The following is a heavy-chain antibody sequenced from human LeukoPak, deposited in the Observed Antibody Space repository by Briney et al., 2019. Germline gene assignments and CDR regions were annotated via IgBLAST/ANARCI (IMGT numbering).Heavy chain of an antibody. CDR2: ISYDGSNK. V-gene: IGHV3-30-3*01. Sequence: GGSLRLSCAASGFTFSSYAMHWVRQAPGKGLEWVAVISYDGSNKYYADSVKGRFTISRDNSKNTLYLQMNSLRAEDTAMYYCAREYSSSWYNDYWGQGTLVTVSS. CDR1: GFTFSSYA. CDR3: AREYSSSWYNDY. J-gene: IGHJ4*02. D-gene: IGHD6-13*01.